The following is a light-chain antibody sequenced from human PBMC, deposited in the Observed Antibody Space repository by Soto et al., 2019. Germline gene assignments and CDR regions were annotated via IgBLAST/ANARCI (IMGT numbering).Light chain of an antibody. J-gene: IGKJ2*01. V-gene: IGKV1-17*01. CDR3: LQHNSYPFT. CDR2: ATS. Sequence: DIQMTQSPFSLSASVGDRVTITCRASQGIRNYLGWFQQKPGEAPKRLIYATSSLEGGVPSRFSGSGSGTEITLTISSLQPEDFATYYCLQHNSYPFTFGQGTKLELK. CDR1: QGIRNY.